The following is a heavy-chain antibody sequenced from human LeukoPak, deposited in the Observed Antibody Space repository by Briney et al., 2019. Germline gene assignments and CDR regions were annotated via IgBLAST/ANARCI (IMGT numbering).Heavy chain of an antibody. D-gene: IGHD3-22*01. CDR2: INPNSGGT. Sequence: ASVKVSCKASGYTFTGYYMHWVRQAPGQGLEWMGWINPNSGGTNYAQKFQGRVTMTRDTSISTAYMELSRLRSDDTAVYYCAAQPQYYYDSSGCYEGAFDIWGQGTMVTVSS. J-gene: IGHJ3*02. V-gene: IGHV1-2*02. CDR1: GYTFTGYY. CDR3: AAQPQYYYDSSGCYEGAFDI.